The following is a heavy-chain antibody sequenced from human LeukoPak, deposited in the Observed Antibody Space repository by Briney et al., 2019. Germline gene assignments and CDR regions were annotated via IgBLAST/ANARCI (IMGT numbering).Heavy chain of an antibody. J-gene: IGHJ6*02. Sequence: GGSLRLSCAASGFTFSSYAIHWVRQAPGKGLEWVAVISYDGSNKYYADSVKGRFTISRDNSKNTLYLQMNSLRAEDTAVYYCARSIAVAGDYYYGMDVWGQGTTVTVSS. V-gene: IGHV3-30-3*01. CDR2: ISYDGSNK. CDR3: ARSIAVAGDYYYGMDV. D-gene: IGHD6-19*01. CDR1: GFTFSSYA.